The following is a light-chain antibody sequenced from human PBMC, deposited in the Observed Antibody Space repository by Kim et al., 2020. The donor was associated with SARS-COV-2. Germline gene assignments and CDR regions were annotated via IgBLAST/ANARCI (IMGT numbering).Light chain of an antibody. Sequence: ALGQIVRITCQGDSLRSYYASWYQQKPGQAPVLVIYGKNNRPSGIPDRFSGPSSGNTASLTITGAQAEDEADYYCNSRDSSGNHVVFGGGTQLTVL. CDR3: NSRDSSGNHVV. V-gene: IGLV3-19*01. CDR2: GKN. J-gene: IGLJ2*01. CDR1: SLRSYY.